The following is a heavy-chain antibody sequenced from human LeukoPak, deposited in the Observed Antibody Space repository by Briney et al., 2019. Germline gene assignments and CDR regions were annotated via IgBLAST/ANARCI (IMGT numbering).Heavy chain of an antibody. V-gene: IGHV4-38-2*02. D-gene: IGHD2-8*01. Sequence: SETLSLTCSVSGYSISSGYYWGWIRQPPGKGLEWIANIYHNGNTYYNPSLNSRVTISVDTSKNQFSLNVSSVTAADTAVYYCATSNGWTFDYWGQGTLVTVSS. CDR2: IYHNGNT. CDR3: ATSNGWTFDY. CDR1: GYSISSGYY. J-gene: IGHJ4*02.